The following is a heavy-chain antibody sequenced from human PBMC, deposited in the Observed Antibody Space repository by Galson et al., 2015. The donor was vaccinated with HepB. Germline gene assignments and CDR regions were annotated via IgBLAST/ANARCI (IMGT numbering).Heavy chain of an antibody. J-gene: IGHJ4*02. Sequence: SLRLSCAASGFTVSNSAMNWVRQAPGKGLEWVSIITPSGDFSFYADSVKGRFTMSRDNSKNTLYLQMNNLRAEDTAMYYCAKNFWTNKTARTSDYWGQGILVTVSS. CDR3: AKNFWTNKTARTSDY. CDR2: ITPSGDFS. D-gene: IGHD3/OR15-3a*01. CDR1: GFTVSNSA. V-gene: IGHV3-23*01.